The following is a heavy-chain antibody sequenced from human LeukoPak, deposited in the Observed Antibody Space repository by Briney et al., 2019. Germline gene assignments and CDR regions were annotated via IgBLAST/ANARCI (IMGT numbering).Heavy chain of an antibody. CDR2: IYYSGST. J-gene: IGHJ4*02. V-gene: IGHV4-39*01. CDR3: ARHASITMIVVVTYVDY. CDR1: GGSISSSSYY. D-gene: IGHD3-22*01. Sequence: SETLSLTCTVSGGSISSSSYYWGWIRQPPGKGLEWIGSIYYSGSTDDNPSLKSRVTISVDTSKNQFSLKLSSVTAADTAVYYCARHASITMIVVVTYVDYWGQGTLVTVSS.